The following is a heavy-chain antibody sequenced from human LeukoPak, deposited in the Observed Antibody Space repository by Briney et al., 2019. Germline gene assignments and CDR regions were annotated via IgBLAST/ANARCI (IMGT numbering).Heavy chain of an antibody. D-gene: IGHD6-19*01. Sequence: GESLKISCKGPAYTFSNYWIAWVRQMPGKGLEWMGLIYPGDSDTRYRPSFQGQVTISADKFTTTAYLQWSSLKASDTAMYYCARAYSSGWPPFFDNWGQGTLVTVSS. CDR3: ARAYSSGWPPFFDN. J-gene: IGHJ4*02. CDR1: AYTFSNYW. CDR2: IYPGDSDT. V-gene: IGHV5-51*01.